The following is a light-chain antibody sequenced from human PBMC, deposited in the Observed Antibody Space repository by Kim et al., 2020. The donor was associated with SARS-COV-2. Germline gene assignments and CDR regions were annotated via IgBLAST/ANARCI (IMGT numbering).Light chain of an antibody. Sequence: SVKLTCTLSSGHSTYAIAWHQQQPEKGPRYLMKVNSDGSHKKGDGIPDRFSGSSSGAERYLTISSLQSEDEADYYCQTWGTGIRVFGGGTKLTVL. V-gene: IGLV4-69*01. CDR1: SGHSTYA. J-gene: IGLJ3*02. CDR2: VNSDGSH. CDR3: QTWGTGIRV.